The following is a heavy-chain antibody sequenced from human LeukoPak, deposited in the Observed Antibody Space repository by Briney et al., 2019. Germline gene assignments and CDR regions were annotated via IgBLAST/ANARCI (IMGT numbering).Heavy chain of an antibody. CDR2: ISGSGDSA. V-gene: IGHV3-23*01. Sequence: GGSLRLSCAASGFTFSNYAMSWVRQAPGKGLEWVSIISGSGDSAYSADSMKGRFTISRDNSKNILYLQMDTLRAEDTAVYYCAKALGAIRGTGCSSRYFDCWGQGTLVTVSS. CDR3: AKALGAIRGTGCSSRYFDC. J-gene: IGHJ4*02. D-gene: IGHD2-15*01. CDR1: GFTFSNYA.